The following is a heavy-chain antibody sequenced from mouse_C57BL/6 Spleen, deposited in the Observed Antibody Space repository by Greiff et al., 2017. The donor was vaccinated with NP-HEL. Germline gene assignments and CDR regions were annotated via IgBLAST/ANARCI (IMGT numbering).Heavy chain of an antibody. CDR3: ARSGVRNYFDY. CDR2: IDPSDSET. CDR1: GYTFTSYW. D-gene: IGHD2-2*01. V-gene: IGHV1-52*01. Sequence: QVQLKQPGAELVRPGSSVKLSCKASGYTFTSYWMHWVKQRPIQGLEWIGNIDPSDSETHYNQKFKDKATLTVDKSSSTAYMQLSSLTSEDSAVYYCARSGVRNYFDYWGQGTTLTVSS. J-gene: IGHJ2*01.